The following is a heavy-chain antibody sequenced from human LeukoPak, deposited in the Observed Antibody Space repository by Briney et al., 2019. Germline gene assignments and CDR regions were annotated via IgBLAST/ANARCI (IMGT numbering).Heavy chain of an antibody. CDR3: ARESSTVTTREVDY. Sequence: GGSLRLSCAASGFTFSSYSMNWVRQAPGKGLEWVSSISSSSSYIYYADSVKGRFTISRDNAENSLYLQMNSLRAEDTAVYYCARESSTVTTREVDYWGQGTLVTVSS. CDR2: ISSSSSYI. J-gene: IGHJ4*02. D-gene: IGHD4-17*01. CDR1: GFTFSSYS. V-gene: IGHV3-21*01.